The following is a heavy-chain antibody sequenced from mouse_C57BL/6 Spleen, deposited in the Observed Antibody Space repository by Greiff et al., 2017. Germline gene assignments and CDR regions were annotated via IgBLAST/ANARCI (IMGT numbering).Heavy chain of an antibody. CDR1: GYTFTSYW. J-gene: IGHJ3*01. V-gene: IGHV1-69*01. Sequence: QVQLKESGAELVMPGASVKLSCKASGYTFTSYWMHWVKQRPGQGLEWIGEIDPSDSYTNYNQKFKGKSTLTVDKSSSTAYMQLSSLTSEDSAVYYCARSRGDGNPFAYWGQGTLVTVSA. CDR3: ARSRGDGNPFAY. D-gene: IGHD2-1*01. CDR2: IDPSDSYT.